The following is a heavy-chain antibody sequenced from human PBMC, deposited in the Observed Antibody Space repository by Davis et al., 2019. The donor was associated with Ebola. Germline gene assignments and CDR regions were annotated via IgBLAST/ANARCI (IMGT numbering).Heavy chain of an antibody. J-gene: IGHJ6*04. D-gene: IGHD2-2*01. CDR2: IFSNDEK. CDR1: GFSLSNARMG. Sequence: SGPTLVKPTETLTLTCTVSGFSLSNARMGVSWIRQPPGKALEWPAHIFSNDEKSYSTSLKSRLTISKDTSKSQVVLTMTNMDPVDTATYYCARIEKDIVVVPAAAGYCTNGVCSLYYYYGMDVWGKGTTVTVSS. CDR3: ARIEKDIVVVPAAAGYCTNGVCSLYYYYGMDV. V-gene: IGHV2-26*01.